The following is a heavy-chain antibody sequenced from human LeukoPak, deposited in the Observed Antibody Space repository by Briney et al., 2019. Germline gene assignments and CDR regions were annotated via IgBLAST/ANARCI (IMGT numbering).Heavy chain of an antibody. V-gene: IGHV1-2*02. D-gene: IGHD3-9*01. CDR3: ARGKTRVLRYFDWLEPRPLHRFDP. Sequence: ASVKVSCKASGYTFTGYYMHWVRQAPGQGLEWMGWINPNRGGTHYAQKFQGRVTMTRGTSISTAYMELSRLRSDDTAVYYCARGKTRVLRYFDWLEPRPLHRFDPWGQGTLVTVSS. CDR1: GYTFTGYY. J-gene: IGHJ5*02. CDR2: INPNRGGT.